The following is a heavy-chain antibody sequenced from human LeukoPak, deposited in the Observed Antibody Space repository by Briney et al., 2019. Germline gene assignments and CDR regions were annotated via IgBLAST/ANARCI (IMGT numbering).Heavy chain of an antibody. Sequence: SETLCLTCSVSGGSISSSYWSWIRQPPGKGLEWIGYISHSGSTNYNPSLKSRVTISVDTSKNQISLKLSSVTAADTAVYYCARRDAVAENFDYWGKGTLVSVSS. CDR2: ISHSGST. J-gene: IGHJ4*02. CDR3: ARRDAVAENFDY. CDR1: GGSISSSY. V-gene: IGHV4-59*08. D-gene: IGHD6-19*01.